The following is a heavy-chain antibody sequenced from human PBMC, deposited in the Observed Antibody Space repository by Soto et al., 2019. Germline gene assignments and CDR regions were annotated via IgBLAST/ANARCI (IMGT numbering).Heavy chain of an antibody. CDR2: IYWDDDD. J-gene: IGHJ4*02. D-gene: IGHD2-15*01. CDR1: GFSLTADGVG. CDR3: VRQDSRGRYFDY. Sequence: QITLKESGPPLVKPTQTLTLTCSVSGFSLTADGVGVGWVRQPPGKALEWLTLIYWDDDDRYSRSLMSSLTITTDTSRNQVVLKMPTVNPVDTGTYYCVRQDSRGRYFDYWGQGILVTVSS. V-gene: IGHV2-5*04.